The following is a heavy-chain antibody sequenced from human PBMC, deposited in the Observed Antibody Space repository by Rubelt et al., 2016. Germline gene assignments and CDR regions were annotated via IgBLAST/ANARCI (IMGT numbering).Heavy chain of an antibody. CDR3: VHRGRTGVGFDP. CDR2: IYWNDDK. V-gene: IGHV2-5*01. Sequence: QITSKESGPTLVKPTQTLTLTCTFSGFSLSTSGVSVGWIRQPPGKALEWLALIYWNDDKHYSTSLKSRLTVTKDTSKNQVVLTMTNMDPVDTSTYYCVHRGRTGVGFDPWGQGTLVTVST. J-gene: IGHJ5*02. CDR1: GFSLSTSGVS.